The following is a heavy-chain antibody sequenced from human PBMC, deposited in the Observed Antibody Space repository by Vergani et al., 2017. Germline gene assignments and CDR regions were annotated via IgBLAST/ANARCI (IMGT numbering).Heavy chain of an antibody. CDR2: IYYSGST. CDR3: ARTAAAGWYFDL. V-gene: IGHV4-39*01. D-gene: IGHD6-13*01. CDR1: GGSISSSSYY. Sequence: QLQLQESGPGLVKPSETLSLTCTVSGGSISSSSYYWGWIRQPPGKGLEWIGSIYYSGSTYYNPSLKSRVTISVDTSKNQFSLKLSSVTAADTAVYYCARTAAAGWYFDLWGRGTLVTVS. J-gene: IGHJ2*01.